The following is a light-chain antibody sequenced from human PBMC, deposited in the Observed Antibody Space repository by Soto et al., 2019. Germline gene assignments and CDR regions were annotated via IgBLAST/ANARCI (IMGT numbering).Light chain of an antibody. Sequence: VLTQSPSTLSLSPGDRATLSCRASQSVRSSLGWYQQKPGQAPRLLIYDASKRATGIPARFSGSGSGTDFTLTISILEPEDFAVYYCQQRSNWPPEGTFGPGTKVDIK. CDR1: QSVRSS. J-gene: IGKJ3*01. CDR3: QQRSNWPPEGT. CDR2: DAS. V-gene: IGKV3-11*01.